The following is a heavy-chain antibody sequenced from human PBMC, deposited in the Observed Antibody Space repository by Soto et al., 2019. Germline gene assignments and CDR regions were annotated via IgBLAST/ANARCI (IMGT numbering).Heavy chain of an antibody. V-gene: IGHV4-4*07. CDR3: ARGPGSYNWFDL. D-gene: IGHD3-10*01. CDR2: IYSSGIT. CDR1: GSSISGFY. Sequence: SETLSLTCTVSGSSISGFYRSWIRQPAGKGLEWIGRIYSSGITSYNPSLKSRVTMSVDTSKNQFSLNLTSATAADTAVYYCARGPGSYNWFDLWGQGTLVTVSS. J-gene: IGHJ5*02.